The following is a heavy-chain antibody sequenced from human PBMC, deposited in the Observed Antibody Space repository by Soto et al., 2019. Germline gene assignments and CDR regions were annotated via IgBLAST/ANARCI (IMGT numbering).Heavy chain of an antibody. CDR3: ARDGASY. D-gene: IGHD3-10*01. Sequence: QVQLVESGGGVVQPGRSLRLSCAASGFTSSTFAMHWLRQAPGKGLEWVAVISYDATNKYYADSVKGRFTISRDNSKNTLYLQMNSLRAEDTAVFYCARDGASYWGQGTPVIVSS. CDR1: GFTSSTFA. J-gene: IGHJ4*02. V-gene: IGHV3-30-3*01. CDR2: ISYDATNK.